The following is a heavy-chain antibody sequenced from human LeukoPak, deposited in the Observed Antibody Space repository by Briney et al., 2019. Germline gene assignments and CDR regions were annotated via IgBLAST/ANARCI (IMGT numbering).Heavy chain of an antibody. CDR1: GGTFSSYA. Sequence: ASVKVSCKASGGTFSSYAISWVRQAPGQGLEWMGRIIPIFGTANYAQKFQGRVTITTDESTSTAYMELSSLRSEDTAVYYCARVSGSSWYRNGGYYFDYWGQGTLVTVSS. J-gene: IGHJ4*02. CDR3: ARVSGSSWYRNGGYYFDY. CDR2: IIPIFGTA. D-gene: IGHD6-13*01. V-gene: IGHV1-69*05.